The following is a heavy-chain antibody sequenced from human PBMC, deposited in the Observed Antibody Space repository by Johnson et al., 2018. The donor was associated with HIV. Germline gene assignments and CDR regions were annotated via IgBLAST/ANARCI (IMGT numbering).Heavy chain of an antibody. CDR1: QFTFSSYY. V-gene: IGHV3-25*05. Sequence: VQLVESGGGLAKPAWSPRLSCAASQFTFSSYYMNCVRQAPANGLELVGQVNPNGGSTYLIDSVKDRFNISRENAKNTLHLQMNSLRAEDTAVYYCARDRKTSSIWAQLHAFDIWGQGTMVTVSS. D-gene: IGHD5-18*01. J-gene: IGHJ3*02. CDR3: ARDRKTSSIWAQLHAFDI. CDR2: VNPNGGST.